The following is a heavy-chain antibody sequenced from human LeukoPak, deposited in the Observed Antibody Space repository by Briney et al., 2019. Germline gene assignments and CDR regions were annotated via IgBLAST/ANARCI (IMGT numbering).Heavy chain of an antibody. D-gene: IGHD4-17*01. V-gene: IGHV4-34*01. CDR2: INHSGST. CDR3: ARGRFDYGDSPRAYYYYGMDV. CDR1: GGSFSGYY. J-gene: IGHJ6*02. Sequence: SETLSLTCAVYGGSFSGYYWSWIRQPPGKGLEWIGEINHSGSTNYNPSLESRVTISVDTSKNQFSLKLSSVTAADTAVYYCARGRFDYGDSPRAYYYYGMDVWGQGTTVTVSS.